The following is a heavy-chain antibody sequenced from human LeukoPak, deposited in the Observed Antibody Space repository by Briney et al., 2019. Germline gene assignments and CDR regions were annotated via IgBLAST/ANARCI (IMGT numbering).Heavy chain of an antibody. D-gene: IGHD6-13*01. V-gene: IGHV4-30-4*01. CDR3: VRDKWVRAGSSWLHYGMDV. CDR1: GVSITSDDSC. Sequence: PSQTLSLTCTVSGVSITSDDSCWSWIRLPPGKGLEWIGYSCYSGTSNYNPALQNRVTISLDTSKNQVSLKLTAADTAVYYCVRDKWVRAGSSWLHYGMDVWGQGTTVTVSS. J-gene: IGHJ6*02. CDR2: SCYSGTS.